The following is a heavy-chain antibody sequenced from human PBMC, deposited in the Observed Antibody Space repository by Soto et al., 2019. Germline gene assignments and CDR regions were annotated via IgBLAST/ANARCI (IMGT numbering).Heavy chain of an antibody. D-gene: IGHD6-13*01. CDR3: ARDLLHSSSWYSHYYYGMDV. CDR1: GGSISSGGYY. V-gene: IGHV4-31*03. CDR2: IYYSGST. J-gene: IGHJ6*02. Sequence: SETLSLTCTVSGGSISSGGYYWSWIRQHPGKGLEWIGYIYYSGSTYYNPSLKSRVTISVDTSKNQFSLKLSSVTAADTAVYYFARDLLHSSSWYSHYYYGMDVWGQGTTVTVSS.